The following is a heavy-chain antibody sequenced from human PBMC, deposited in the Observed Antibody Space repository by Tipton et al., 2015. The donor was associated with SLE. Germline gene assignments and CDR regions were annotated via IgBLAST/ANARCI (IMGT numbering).Heavy chain of an antibody. Sequence: LRLSCTVSNGSLNYYHWSWIRQPPGKGLEWIGWIYSSGTTSHNPSLKSRVTPSVDTSKNQFSLKLSSVTAADTAVYYCARGPYGAAASYDYWGQGTLVTVSS. CDR1: NGSLNYYH. D-gene: IGHD6-13*01. J-gene: IGHJ4*02. CDR3: ARGPYGAAASYDY. CDR2: IYSSGTT. V-gene: IGHV4-4*09.